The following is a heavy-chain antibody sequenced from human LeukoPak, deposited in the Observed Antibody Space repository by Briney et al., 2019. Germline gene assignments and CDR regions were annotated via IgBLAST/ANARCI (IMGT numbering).Heavy chain of an antibody. V-gene: IGHV1-2*02. D-gene: IGHD3-22*01. CDR2: LNPNSGGT. J-gene: IGHJ4*02. CDR1: GYTFTGYY. CDR3: ARDRRDSSGYWDFDY. Sequence: ASVKVSCKASGYTFTGYYMHWVRQAPGQGLEWMGWLNPNSGGTNYAQKFQGRVTMTRDTSISTAYMELSRLRSDDTAVYYCARDRRDSSGYWDFDYWGQGTLVTVSS.